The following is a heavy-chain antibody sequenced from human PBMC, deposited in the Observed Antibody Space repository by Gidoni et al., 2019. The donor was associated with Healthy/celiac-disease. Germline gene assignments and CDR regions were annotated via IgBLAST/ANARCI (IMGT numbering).Heavy chain of an antibody. CDR2: INHSGST. CDR1: GGSFSGYY. CDR3: ARSKDPRGAFDI. J-gene: IGHJ3*02. V-gene: IGHV4-34*01. Sequence: QVQLQQWGAGLLKPSETLSLTCAVYGGSFSGYYWSWIRQPPGKGLEWIGEINHSGSTNYNPSLKSRVTISVDTPKNQFSLKLSSVTAADTAVYYCARSKDPRGAFDIWGQGTMVTVSS.